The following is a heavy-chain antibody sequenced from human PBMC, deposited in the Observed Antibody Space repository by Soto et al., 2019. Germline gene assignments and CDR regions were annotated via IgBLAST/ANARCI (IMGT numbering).Heavy chain of an antibody. CDR1: GFTVKDYY. CDR3: VRGGGGGLFDP. Sequence: GSLGLSCARSGFTVKDYYMSWIRQAPGKGLEWLSYISPGSRYPAYADSVKGRFTISRDNARRSLSLQMNSLTVDDTAIYYCVRGGGGGLFDPWGQGSMVTGSS. CDR2: ISPGSRYP. D-gene: IGHD2-15*01. V-gene: IGHV3-11*06. J-gene: IGHJ5*02.